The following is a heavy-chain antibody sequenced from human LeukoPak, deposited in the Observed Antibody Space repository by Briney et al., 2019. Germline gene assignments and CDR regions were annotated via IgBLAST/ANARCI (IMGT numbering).Heavy chain of an antibody. D-gene: IGHD2-2*01. CDR1: GYTFTSYG. CDR2: ISAYNGNT. CDR3: ATPTGYCSSTSCYVEGFFDY. J-gene: IGHJ4*02. V-gene: IGHV1-18*01. Sequence: GASVKVSCKASGYTFTSYGISWVRQAPGQGLEWMGWISAYNGNTNYAQKFQGRVTITADESTSTAYMELSSLRSEDTAVYYCATPTGYCSSTSCYVEGFFDYWGQGTLVTVSS.